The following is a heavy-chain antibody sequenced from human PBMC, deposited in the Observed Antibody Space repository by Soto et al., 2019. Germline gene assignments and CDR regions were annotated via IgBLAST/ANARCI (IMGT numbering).Heavy chain of an antibody. J-gene: IGHJ6*02. CDR3: ARDGASESYYYYGMDV. Sequence: ASVKVSCKASGYTFTSYGISWVRQASGQGLEWMGWISAYNGNTNYAQKLQGRVTMTTDTSTSTAYMELRSLRSDDTAVYYCARDGASESYYYYGMDVWGQGTTVTVSS. CDR1: GYTFTSYG. CDR2: ISAYNGNT. V-gene: IGHV1-18*04.